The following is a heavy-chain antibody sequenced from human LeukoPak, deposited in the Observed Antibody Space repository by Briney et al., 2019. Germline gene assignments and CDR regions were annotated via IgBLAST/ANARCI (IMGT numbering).Heavy chain of an antibody. V-gene: IGHV3-15*01. Sequence: GGSLRLSCAASGFTFSNAWMSWVRQAPGKGLEWVGRIKSKTVGGTTDYAAPVKGRFTISRDDSKNTLYLQMNSLKTEDTAVYYCTTFPIAVAGTFDYWGQGTLVTDSS. CDR2: IKSKTVGGTT. D-gene: IGHD6-19*01. CDR1: GFTFSNAW. CDR3: TTFPIAVAGTFDY. J-gene: IGHJ4*02.